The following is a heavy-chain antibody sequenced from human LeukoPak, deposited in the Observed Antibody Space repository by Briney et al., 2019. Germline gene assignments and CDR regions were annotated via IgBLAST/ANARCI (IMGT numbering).Heavy chain of an antibody. D-gene: IGHD6-13*01. J-gene: IGHJ4*02. CDR1: GGSISSYY. CDR2: IYYSGST. V-gene: IGHV4-59*08. Sequence: KPSETLSLTCTVSGGSISSYYWSWIRQPPGKGLEWIGYIYYSGSTNYNPSLKSRVTISVDTSKNQFSLKLSSVTAADTAVYYCTKTNGSSTVWGQGTLVTVSS. CDR3: TKTNGSSTV.